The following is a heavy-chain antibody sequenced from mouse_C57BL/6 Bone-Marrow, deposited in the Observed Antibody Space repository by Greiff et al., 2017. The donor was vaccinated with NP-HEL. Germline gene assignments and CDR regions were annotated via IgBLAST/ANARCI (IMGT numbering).Heavy chain of an antibody. V-gene: IGHV1-64*01. Sequence: QVQLQQPGAELVKPGASVKLSCKASGYTFTSYWMHWVKQRPGQGLEWIGMIHPNSGSTNYNEKFKSKATLTVDKSSSTAYMHLSSLTSEDSAVYYCARRPYPHYFDYWGQGTTLTVSS. CDR2: IHPNSGST. D-gene: IGHD6-5*01. J-gene: IGHJ2*01. CDR1: GYTFTSYW. CDR3: ARRPYPHYFDY.